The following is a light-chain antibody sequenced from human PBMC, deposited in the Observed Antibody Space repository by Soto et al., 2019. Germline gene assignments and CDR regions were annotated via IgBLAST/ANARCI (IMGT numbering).Light chain of an antibody. V-gene: IGLV4-60*02. CDR1: SGHSTYI. CDR2: LEGSGSY. CDR3: ATWDTNFVV. Sequence: QLVLTQSSSASASLGSSVKLTCTLSSGHSTYIIAWHQQQPGKAPRYLMKLEGSGSYNKGSGIPDCFSGSSSGADRYLTISNLQFEDEADYYCATWDTNFVVFGGGTKLTVL. J-gene: IGLJ2*01.